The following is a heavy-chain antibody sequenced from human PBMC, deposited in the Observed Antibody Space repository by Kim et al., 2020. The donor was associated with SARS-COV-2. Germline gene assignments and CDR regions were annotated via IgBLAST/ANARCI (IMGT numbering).Heavy chain of an antibody. CDR3: ARAPQWILEWLPSGDAFDI. CDR2: INPNSGGT. J-gene: IGHJ3*02. Sequence: ASVKVSCKASGYTFTGYYMHWVRQAPGQGLEWMGWINPNSGGTNYAQKFQGRVTMTRDTSISTAYMELSRLRSDDTAVYYCARAPQWILEWLPSGDAFDIWGQGTMVTVSS. CDR1: GYTFTGYY. V-gene: IGHV1-2*02. D-gene: IGHD3-3*01.